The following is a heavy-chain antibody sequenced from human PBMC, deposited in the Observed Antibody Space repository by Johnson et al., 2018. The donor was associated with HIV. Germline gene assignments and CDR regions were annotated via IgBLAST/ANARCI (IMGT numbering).Heavy chain of an antibody. CDR3: AREPEG. CDR1: GFTLSNYW. Sequence: VQLVESGGGLVQRGGSLRLSCAASGFTLSNYWMSWVRQAPGKGLEWVANINQDGSEKYYVDSVKGRFTISRDNAKNSLYLQMNSLRAEDTALYYCAREPEGWGQGTMVTVSS. CDR2: INQDGSEK. V-gene: IGHV3-7*04. J-gene: IGHJ3*01.